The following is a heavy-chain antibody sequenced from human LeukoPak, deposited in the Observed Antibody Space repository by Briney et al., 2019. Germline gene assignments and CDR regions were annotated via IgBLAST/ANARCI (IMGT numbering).Heavy chain of an antibody. CDR3: AREIGGYRLVYFDY. D-gene: IGHD3-22*01. J-gene: IGHJ4*02. Sequence: SGGSLRLSCAASGFTFSSYSMNWVRQAPGKGLEWVSSISSSSSYIYYADSVKGRFTISRDNAKNSLYLQMNSLRAEDTAVYYCAREIGGYRLVYFDYWGQGTLVTVSS. V-gene: IGHV3-21*01. CDR2: ISSSSSYI. CDR1: GFTFSSYS.